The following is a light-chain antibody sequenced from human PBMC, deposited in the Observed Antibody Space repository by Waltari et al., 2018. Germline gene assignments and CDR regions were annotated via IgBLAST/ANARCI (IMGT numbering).Light chain of an antibody. J-gene: IGKJ2*01. Sequence: IQMTPSPSTLSASVGDRVTISCRASRGVGTWLAWYQQNRGNAPKPLIYLASSLESGVPSRCSGSGPGTEFTLTISSLQPDDFATYSCQQYSSFSTFGQGTKVDI. CDR1: RGVGTW. CDR2: LAS. V-gene: IGKV1-5*03. CDR3: QQYSSFST.